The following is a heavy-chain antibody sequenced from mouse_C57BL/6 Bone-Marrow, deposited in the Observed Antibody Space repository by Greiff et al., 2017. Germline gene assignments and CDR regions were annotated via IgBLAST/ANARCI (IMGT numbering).Heavy chain of an antibody. CDR2: IDPEDGET. V-gene: IGHV14-2*01. CDR1: GFNIKDYY. CDR3: ASITTVVDWYFDV. J-gene: IGHJ1*03. Sequence: VQLQESGAELVKPGASVKLSCTASGFNIKDYYMHWVKQRTEQGLEWIGRIDPEDGETKYAPKFQGKATITADTSSNTAYLQLSSLTSEDTAVYYCASITTVVDWYFDVWGTGTTVTVSS. D-gene: IGHD1-1*01.